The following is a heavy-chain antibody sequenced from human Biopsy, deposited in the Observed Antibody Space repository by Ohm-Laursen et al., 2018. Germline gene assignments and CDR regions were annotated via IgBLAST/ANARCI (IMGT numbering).Heavy chain of an antibody. V-gene: IGHV4-38-2*01. J-gene: IGHJ4*02. Sequence: SGTLSLTWAVSGYSISSDYRWGWVRQPPGKGLEWLATIFYSGTTYFSRTLESRLTISQDTSSNQFSLRLKYVTAADTGVYYCARIYFYGLGSSDYFFDSWGQGTLVTVSS. CDR2: IFYSGTT. CDR1: GYSISSDYR. CDR3: ARIYFYGLGSSDYFFDS. D-gene: IGHD3-10*01.